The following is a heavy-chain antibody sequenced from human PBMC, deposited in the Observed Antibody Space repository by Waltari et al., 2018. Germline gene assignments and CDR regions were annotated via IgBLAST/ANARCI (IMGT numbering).Heavy chain of an antibody. CDR3: ARDRGRGLYLDT. J-gene: IGHJ4*02. CDR1: GDSMSTSDY. CDR2: VRGDGKT. D-gene: IGHD1-1*01. V-gene: IGHV4-4*02. Sequence: QLQLQESGPGLVKPSGPLSLICAVSGDSMSTSDYWSWVRQPPGKGREWIGPVRGDGKTNYNPSFARRVTMSLDTSTYHFALKLTSATAADTALYYCARDRGRGLYLDTWGQGTLVAVSP.